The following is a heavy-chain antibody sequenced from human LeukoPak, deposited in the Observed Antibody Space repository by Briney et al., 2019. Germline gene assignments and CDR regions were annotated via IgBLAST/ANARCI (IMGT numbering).Heavy chain of an antibody. CDR1: GGSFSGYY. V-gene: IGHV4-34*01. J-gene: IGHJ4*02. CDR3: ARLIVGATPDY. CDR2: INQSGST. D-gene: IGHD1-26*01. Sequence: SETLSLTCAVYGGSFSGYYWSWIRQPPGKGLEWIGEINQSGSTNHNPSLKSRVTISVDTSKNQFSLKRSSVTAADTAVYYCARLIVGATPDYWGQGTLVTVSS.